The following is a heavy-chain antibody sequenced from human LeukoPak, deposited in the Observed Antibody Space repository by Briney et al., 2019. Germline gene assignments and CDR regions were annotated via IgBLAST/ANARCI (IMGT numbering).Heavy chain of an antibody. D-gene: IGHD2/OR15-2a*01. V-gene: IGHV1-2*02. CDR2: INPNSGGT. CDR3: ARDPTDKTYYSKVTNSVNWFDP. J-gene: IGHJ5*02. CDR1: GYTFTGYY. Sequence: ASVKVSCKASGYTFTGYYMHWVRQAPGQGLEWMGWINPNSGGTNYAQKFQGGVTMTRDTSISTAYMELSRLRSDDTAVYYCARDPTDKTYYSKVTNSVNWFDPWGQGTLVTVSS.